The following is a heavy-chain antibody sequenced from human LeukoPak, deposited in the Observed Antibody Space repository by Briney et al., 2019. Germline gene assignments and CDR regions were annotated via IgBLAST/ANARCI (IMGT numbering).Heavy chain of an antibody. CDR3: AKDSLRITMVRGVIGNWYFDL. CDR2: ISGSGGST. D-gene: IGHD3-10*01. J-gene: IGHJ2*01. V-gene: IGHV3-23*01. CDR1: GFTFSSYA. Sequence: GGSLRLSCAASGFTFSSYAMSWVRQAPGKGLEWVSAISGSGGSTYFADSVKGRFTISRDNSKNTLYLQMNSLRAEDTAVYHCAKDSLRITMVRGVIGNWYFDLWGRGTLVTVSS.